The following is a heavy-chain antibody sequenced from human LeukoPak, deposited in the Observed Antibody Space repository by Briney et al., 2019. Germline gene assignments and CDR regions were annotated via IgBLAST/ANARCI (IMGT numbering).Heavy chain of an antibody. CDR2: IWYDGSNK. CDR3: ARGDYYDSSGYYC. J-gene: IGHJ4*02. V-gene: IGHV3-33*08. Sequence: GGSLRLSCVVSGFTFSNSWMHWVRQAPGKGLEWVAVIWYDGSNKYYADSVKGRFTISRDNSKNTLYLQMNSLRAEDTAVYYCARGDYYDSSGYYCWGQGTLVTVSS. D-gene: IGHD3-22*01. CDR1: GFTFSNSW.